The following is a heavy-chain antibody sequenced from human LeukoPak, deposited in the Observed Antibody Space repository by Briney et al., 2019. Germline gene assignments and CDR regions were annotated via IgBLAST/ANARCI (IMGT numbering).Heavy chain of an antibody. CDR1: GGTFSSYA. Sequence: SVKVSCKASGGTFSSYAISWVRQAPGQGLEWMGGIIPIFGTANYAQKFQGRVTITTDESTSTAYMGLSSLRSEDTAVYYCAREGPPRLEWELLGNYYYYYGMDVWGQGTTVTVSS. CDR2: IIPIFGTA. J-gene: IGHJ6*02. CDR3: AREGPPRLEWELLGNYYYYYGMDV. V-gene: IGHV1-69*05. D-gene: IGHD1-26*01.